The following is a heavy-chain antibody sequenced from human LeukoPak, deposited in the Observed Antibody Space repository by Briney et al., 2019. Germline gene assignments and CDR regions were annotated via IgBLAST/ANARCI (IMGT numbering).Heavy chain of an antibody. CDR3: ARGRGQLLLGGDAFDI. CDR1: GFTFSSYS. Sequence: AGGSLRLPCAASGFTFSSYSMNWVRQAPGKGLEWVSYISSSSTIYYADSVKGRFTISRDNAKNSLYLQMNSLRAEDTAVYYCARGRGQLLLGGDAFDIWGQGTMVTVSS. CDR2: ISSSSTI. D-gene: IGHD2-2*01. V-gene: IGHV3-48*01. J-gene: IGHJ3*02.